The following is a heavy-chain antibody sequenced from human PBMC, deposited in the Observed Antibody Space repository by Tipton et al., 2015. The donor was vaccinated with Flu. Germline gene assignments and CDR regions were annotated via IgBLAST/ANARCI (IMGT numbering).Heavy chain of an antibody. Sequence: QLVQSGGGVVQPGRSLRLSCAASGFTFSSYAMYWVRQAPGKGLEWVAVISYDGSNKYYADSVKGRFTISRDNAKNSLFLQMNSLRAEDTAVYYCARDPPLYNYIWGSAFDYWGQGTLVTVSS. J-gene: IGHJ4*02. V-gene: IGHV3-30*07. CDR3: ARDPPLYNYIWGSAFDY. CDR2: ISYDGSNK. D-gene: IGHD3-16*01. CDR1: GFTFSSYA.